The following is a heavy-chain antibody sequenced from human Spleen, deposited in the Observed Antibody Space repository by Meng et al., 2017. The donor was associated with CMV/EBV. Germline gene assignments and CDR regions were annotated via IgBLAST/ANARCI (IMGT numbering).Heavy chain of an antibody. CDR3: ARGPLFDWLLDIDY. V-gene: IGHV1-46*01. J-gene: IGHJ4*02. CDR2: IYPGSGST. D-gene: IGHD3-9*01. Sequence: KASGYAFTSYYIHWVRQAPGQGLEWMGIIYPGSGSTSYARKFQGRVTMTRDTSTSTVYMELSSLRSEDTAVYYCARGPLFDWLLDIDYWGQGTLVTVSS. CDR1: GYAFTSYY.